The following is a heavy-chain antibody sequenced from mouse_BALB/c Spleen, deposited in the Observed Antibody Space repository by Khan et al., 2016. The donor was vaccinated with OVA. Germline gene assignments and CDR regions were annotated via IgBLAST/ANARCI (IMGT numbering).Heavy chain of an antibody. Sequence: EVKLEESGPGLVKPSQSLSLTCTVTGYSITSDYAWNWIRQFPGNKLEWMGYISYSGSTTYNPSLKSRIPITRTTSKDQFFLQLKSVTSEDTATYYCASELGRYYALDYWGQGTSVTCSS. CDR2: ISYSGST. V-gene: IGHV3-2*02. CDR3: ASELGRYYALDY. D-gene: IGHD4-1*01. CDR1: GYSITSDYA. J-gene: IGHJ4*01.